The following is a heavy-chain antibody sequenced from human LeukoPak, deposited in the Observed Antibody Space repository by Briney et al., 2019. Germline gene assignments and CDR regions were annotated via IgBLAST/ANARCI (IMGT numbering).Heavy chain of an antibody. D-gene: IGHD3-10*01. CDR1: GFTFSSYS. Sequence: PGGSLRLSCAASGFTFSSYSMNWVRQAPGKGLEWVSSISSSSSYIYYADSVRGRLTISRDNAKNSLYLQMNSLRAEDTAVYYCARDSQGYYGSGSYSPGEYWGQGTLVTVSS. CDR3: ARDSQGYYGSGSYSPGEY. J-gene: IGHJ4*02. CDR2: ISSSSSYI. V-gene: IGHV3-21*01.